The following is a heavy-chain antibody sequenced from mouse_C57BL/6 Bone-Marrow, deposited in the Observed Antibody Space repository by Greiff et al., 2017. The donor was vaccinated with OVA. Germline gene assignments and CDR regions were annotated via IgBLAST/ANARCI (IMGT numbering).Heavy chain of an antibody. V-gene: IGHV5-16*01. CDR2: INYDGSST. J-gene: IGHJ2*01. CDR3: ARGFYSLYFDY. D-gene: IGHD2-1*01. Sequence: DVQLVESEGGLVQPGSSMKLSCTASGFTFSDYYMAWVRQVPEKGLEWVANINYDGSSTYYLDSLKSRFIISRDNAKNILYLQMSSLKSEDTATYYCARGFYSLYFDYWGQGTTLTVSS. CDR1: GFTFSDYY.